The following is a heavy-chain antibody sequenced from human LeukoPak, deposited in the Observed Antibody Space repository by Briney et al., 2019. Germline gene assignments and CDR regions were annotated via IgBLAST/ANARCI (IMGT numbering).Heavy chain of an antibody. CDR2: IYYSGST. V-gene: IGHV4-59*01. D-gene: IGHD2-8*01. J-gene: IGHJ4*02. CDR1: GGSISSYY. Sequence: PSETLSLTCTVSGGSISSYYWSWIRQPPGKGLEWIGCIYYSGSTNYNPSLKSRVTISVDTSKNQFSLKLSSVTAADTAVYYCAGMVGPYYFDYWGQGTLVTVSS. CDR3: AGMVGPYYFDY.